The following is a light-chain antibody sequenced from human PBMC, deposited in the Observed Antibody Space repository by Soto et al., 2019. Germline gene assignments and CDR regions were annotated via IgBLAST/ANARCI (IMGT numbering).Light chain of an antibody. V-gene: IGLV3-21*04. CDR1: NIGSKS. CDR3: KVWDSSSDHYV. Sequence: SSELTQPPSVSGAPGKTARITCGGTNIGSKSVHWYQQKPGQAPVLGIYYDSDRPSGIPERFSGSNSGNTATLTISRVEAGDEADYYCKVWDSSSDHYVFGTGTKVTVL. J-gene: IGLJ1*01. CDR2: YDS.